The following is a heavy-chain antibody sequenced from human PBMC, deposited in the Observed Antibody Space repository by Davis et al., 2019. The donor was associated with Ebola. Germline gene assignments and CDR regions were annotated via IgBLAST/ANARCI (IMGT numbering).Heavy chain of an antibody. J-gene: IGHJ5*02. D-gene: IGHD2-2*01. CDR2: IGTSSDP. CDR3: AKGVRTSTSCCNWFDP. Sequence: GASLKISCSASGFTFSTSALSWVRPAPGKGLEWVSTIGTSSDPYYADSVRGRLTISRDNFKNTVYLQMDSLRADDTAVYYCAKGVRTSTSCCNWFDPWGQGTLVTVSS. CDR1: GFTFSTSA. V-gene: IGHV3-23*01.